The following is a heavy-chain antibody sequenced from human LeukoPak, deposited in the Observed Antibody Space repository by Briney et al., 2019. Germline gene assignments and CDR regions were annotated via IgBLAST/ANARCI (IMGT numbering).Heavy chain of an antibody. D-gene: IGHD2-21*02. J-gene: IGHJ3*02. Sequence: SQTLSLTCTVSGGSVSSSSYYWSWIRQPAGKGLEWIGRIYTSGSTNYNPSLKSRVTISVDTSKNQFSLKLSSVTAADTAVNYCARAQVVVVTGFDAFDIWGQGTVVSVSS. V-gene: IGHV4-61*02. CDR1: GGSVSSSSYY. CDR2: IYTSGST. CDR3: ARAQVVVVTGFDAFDI.